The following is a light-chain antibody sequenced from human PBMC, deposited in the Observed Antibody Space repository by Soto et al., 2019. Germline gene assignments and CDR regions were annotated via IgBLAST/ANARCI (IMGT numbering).Light chain of an antibody. CDR2: WAS. CDR1: QSVFYSSNNKNY. Sequence: DIVMTQSPDSLAVSLGDRATINCKSSQSVFYSSNNKNYLAWYQQKPGQPPKLLIYWASTRESGVPDRFSGSGSGTDFTLTISSLQAEDVAVYYCQQYYITPLTFGPGTKVDLK. V-gene: IGKV4-1*01. CDR3: QQYYITPLT. J-gene: IGKJ3*01.